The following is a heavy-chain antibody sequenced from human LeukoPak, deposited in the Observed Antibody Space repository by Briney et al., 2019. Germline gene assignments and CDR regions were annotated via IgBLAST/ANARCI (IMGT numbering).Heavy chain of an antibody. CDR2: IRYDGSNK. CDR1: GFTFITCG. V-gene: IGHV3-30*02. J-gene: IGHJ6*03. CDR3: AKGLYCSSTSCFRYYYYMDV. D-gene: IGHD2-2*01. Sequence: GGSLRLSCAASGFTFITCGMHWVRQAPGKGLEWVAFIRYDGSNKYYADSVKGRFTISRDNSKNTLYLQMNSLRAEDTAVYYCAKGLYCSSTSCFRYYYYMDVWGKGTTVTVSS.